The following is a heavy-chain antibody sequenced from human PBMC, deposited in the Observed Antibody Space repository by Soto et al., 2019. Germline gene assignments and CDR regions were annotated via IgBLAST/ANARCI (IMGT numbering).Heavy chain of an antibody. V-gene: IGHV1-2*04. J-gene: IGHJ6*02. CDR1: GYSFTDYH. Sequence: SVKPSSKASGYSFTDYHIHWVRQAPGQGLEWLGRINPKSGGTSTAQKFQGWVTMTTDTSISTASMELTRLTSDDTAVYYCARRDSTDCSNVVCSFFHNDEQAVWTQRTSVTVSS. D-gene: IGHD2-8*01. CDR2: INPKSGGT. CDR3: ARRDSTDCSNVVCSFFHNDEQAV.